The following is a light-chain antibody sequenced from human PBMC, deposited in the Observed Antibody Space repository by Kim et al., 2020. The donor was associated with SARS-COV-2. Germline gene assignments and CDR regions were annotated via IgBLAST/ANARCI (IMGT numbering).Light chain of an antibody. J-gene: IGKJ2*01. CDR1: QSITSS. Sequence: VSPGERATLSCRASQSITSSLAWFQQKPGQAPRLLIYGASTRATGIPARFSGSGSGTEFTLTISSLQSEDFAVYYCQHYKNWPGYTFGPGTKLEIK. CDR3: QHYKNWPGYT. CDR2: GAS. V-gene: IGKV3-15*01.